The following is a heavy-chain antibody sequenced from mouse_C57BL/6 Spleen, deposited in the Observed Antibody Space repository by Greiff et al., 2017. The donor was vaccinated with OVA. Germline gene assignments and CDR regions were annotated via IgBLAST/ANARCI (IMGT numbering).Heavy chain of an antibody. CDR2: IYPGSGST. Sequence: VQLQQPGAELVKPGASVKMSCKASGYTFTSYWITWVKQRPGQGLEWIGDIYPGSGSTNYNEKFKSKATLTVDTSSSTAYMQLSSLTSEDSAVYYCARFPNWENDFDYWGQGTTLTVSS. V-gene: IGHV1-55*01. CDR3: ARFPNWENDFDY. J-gene: IGHJ2*01. CDR1: GYTFTSYW. D-gene: IGHD4-1*01.